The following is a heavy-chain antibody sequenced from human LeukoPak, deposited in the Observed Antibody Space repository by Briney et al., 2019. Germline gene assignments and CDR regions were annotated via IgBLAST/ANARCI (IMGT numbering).Heavy chain of an antibody. CDR3: ARGPTVTTDY. J-gene: IGHJ4*02. CDR1: GXSISTSSNY. Sequence: SETLSLTCTVSGXSISTSSNYWAWFRQPPGKGLEWIGNIYHSGSTYCNPSLKSRVTISADTSKNQFSLNLSSVTAADTAVYYCARGPTVTTDYWGQGTLVTVSS. CDR2: IYHSGST. D-gene: IGHD4-17*01. V-gene: IGHV4-39*01.